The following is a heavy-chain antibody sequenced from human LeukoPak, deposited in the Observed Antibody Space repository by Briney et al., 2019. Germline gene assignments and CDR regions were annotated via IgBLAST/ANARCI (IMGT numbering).Heavy chain of an antibody. V-gene: IGHV3-20*04. D-gene: IGHD6-13*01. J-gene: IGHJ5*02. CDR2: INWNGGST. Sequence: LTGGTLTLSCAAPGFTFDDYGMSWVRQVPGKGLEWVSGINWNGGSTGYADSVKGRLTISRDNTKNSLYLQMNSLRAEDTAVYYCAKDKGSSWYGGRFDPWGQGTLVTVSS. CDR1: GFTFDDYG. CDR3: AKDKGSSWYGGRFDP.